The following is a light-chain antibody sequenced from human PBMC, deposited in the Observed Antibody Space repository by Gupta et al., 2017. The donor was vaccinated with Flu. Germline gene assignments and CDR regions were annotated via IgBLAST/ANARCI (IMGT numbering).Light chain of an antibody. J-gene: IGKJ4*01. CDR2: DAS. Sequence: EIVLTPSPATLSLSPGERATLSCRASQSMNSYLAWYQQKPGQAPRLLIYDASNRATGIPTRFSGSGSGTDFTLTISSLEPEDFAVYYCQQRKSWPLTFGGGTKVEIK. V-gene: IGKV3-11*01. CDR3: QQRKSWPLT. CDR1: QSMNSY.